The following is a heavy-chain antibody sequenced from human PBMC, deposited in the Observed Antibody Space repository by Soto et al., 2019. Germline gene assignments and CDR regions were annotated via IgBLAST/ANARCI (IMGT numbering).Heavy chain of an antibody. CDR2: IYYSGST. V-gene: IGHV4-59*08. CDR1: GGSISSYY. CDR3: ARSNNWFDP. J-gene: IGHJ5*02. Sequence: PSETLSLTCTVSGGSISSYYWSWIRQPPGKGLEWIGYIYYSGSTYYNPSLKSRVTISVDTSKNQFSLKLSSVTAADTAVYYCARSNNWFDPWGQGTLVTVSS.